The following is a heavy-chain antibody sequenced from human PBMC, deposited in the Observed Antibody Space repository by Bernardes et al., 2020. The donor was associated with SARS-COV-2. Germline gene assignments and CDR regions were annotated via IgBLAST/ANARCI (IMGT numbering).Heavy chain of an antibody. Sequence: GGSLRLSCAASGFTFSVSAMHWVRQASGKGLEWVGRIRSKANSYATAYAASVTGRFTISREDSDNTAYLQMNSLKTEDTAVYYCTRSGGSGRISGYYFSMDVWGQGTTVTVSS. CDR3: TRSGGSGRISGYYFSMDV. CDR1: GFTFSVSA. CDR2: IRSKANSYAT. J-gene: IGHJ6*02. D-gene: IGHD3-10*01. V-gene: IGHV3-73*01.